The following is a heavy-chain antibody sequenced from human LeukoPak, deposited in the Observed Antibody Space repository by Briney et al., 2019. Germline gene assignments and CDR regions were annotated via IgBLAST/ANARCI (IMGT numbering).Heavy chain of an antibody. CDR1: GLSFSNAW. CDR2: IKGKSDGDAV. CDR3: TTAPSYYSFNSFDF. J-gene: IGHJ4*02. D-gene: IGHD3-10*01. Sequence: GGSLRLSCVASGLSFSNAWMSWVRHSPGKGLEWIGRIKGKSDGDAVDYAAPVKGRISISRDDWKNTVFLEMTSLKTEDTGVYFCTTAPSYYSFNSFDFWGQGTVVTASS. V-gene: IGHV3-15*01.